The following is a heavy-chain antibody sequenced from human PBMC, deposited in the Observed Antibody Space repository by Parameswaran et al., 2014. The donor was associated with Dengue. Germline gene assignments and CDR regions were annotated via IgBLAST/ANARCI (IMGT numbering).Heavy chain of an antibody. D-gene: IGHD2-2*01. V-gene: IGHV1-69*02. J-gene: IGHJ3*02. CDR2: IIAILGKT. CDR3: ATYAQIPDVFDI. Sequence: WVRQAPGQGLEWMGQIIAILGKTNYAPRFQGRVTITADKSTSTAYMELSSLRSEDTAVYYCATYAQIPDVFDIWGQGTMVTVSS.